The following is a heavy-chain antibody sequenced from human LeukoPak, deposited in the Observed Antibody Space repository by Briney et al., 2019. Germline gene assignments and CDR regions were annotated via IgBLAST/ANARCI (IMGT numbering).Heavy chain of an antibody. D-gene: IGHD1-1*01. CDR3: ARYDPGVGIDY. V-gene: IGHV4-61*02. J-gene: IGHJ4*02. Sequence: SSETLSLTCTVSGGSISSGSYYWSWIRQPAGKGLEWIGRIYTSGSTNYNPSLKSRVTISVDTSKNQFSLKLSSVTAADTAVYYCARYDPGVGIDYWGQGTLVTVSS. CDR1: GGSISSGSYY. CDR2: IYTSGST.